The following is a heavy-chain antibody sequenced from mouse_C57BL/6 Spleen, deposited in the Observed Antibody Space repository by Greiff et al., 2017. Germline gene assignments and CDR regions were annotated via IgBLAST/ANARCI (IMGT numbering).Heavy chain of an antibody. V-gene: IGHV3-6*01. Sequence: EVQVVESGPGLVKPSQSLSLTCSVTGYSITSGYYWNWIRQFPGNKLEWMGYISYDGSNNYNPSLKNRISITRDTSKNQFFLKLNSVTTEDTATYYCARGYGYDGILDYWGQGTTLTVSS. D-gene: IGHD2-2*01. J-gene: IGHJ2*01. CDR1: GYSITSGYY. CDR2: ISYDGSN. CDR3: ARGYGYDGILDY.